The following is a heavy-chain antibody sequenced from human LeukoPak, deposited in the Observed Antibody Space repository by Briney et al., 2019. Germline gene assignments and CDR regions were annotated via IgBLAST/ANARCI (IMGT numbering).Heavy chain of an antibody. CDR3: ARVRSGVFEY. D-gene: IGHD3-10*01. J-gene: IGHJ4*02. V-gene: IGHV6-1*01. Sequence: SQTLSLTCAISGDSVSSNRVTWNWIRQSPSRGLEWLGRTYYRSKWSNDYAESVKSRIIVNPDTSKNQFSLQLSPVTPEDTTVYYCARVRSGVFEYWGQGILVTVSP. CDR1: GDSVSSNRVT. CDR2: TYYRSKWSN.